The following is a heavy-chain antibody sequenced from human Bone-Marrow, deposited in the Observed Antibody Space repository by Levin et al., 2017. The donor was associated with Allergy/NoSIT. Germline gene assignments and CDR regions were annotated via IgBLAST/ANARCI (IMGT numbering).Heavy chain of an antibody. Sequence: PGGSLRLSCAASGFTFDDYAMHWVRQPPGKGLEWVCSISGNSDTVAYADSVEARFTISRDNAKNSLYLQMNSLRPEDTAFYYCAKIGAWDNVGSPEVDYWGQGTLVTVSS. CDR3: AKIGAWDNVGSPEVDY. CDR1: GFTFDDYA. D-gene: IGHD2-21*02. CDR2: ISGNSDTV. V-gene: IGHV3-9*01. J-gene: IGHJ4*02.